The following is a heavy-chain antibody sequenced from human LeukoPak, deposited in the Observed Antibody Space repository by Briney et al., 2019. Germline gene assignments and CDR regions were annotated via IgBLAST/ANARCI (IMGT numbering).Heavy chain of an antibody. J-gene: IGHJ4*02. Sequence: TSETLSLTCTVSGGSINTYYWSWLRQSAGKGLEWIGRIYTSGSTNYSPSLKSRVTMSVDTSENQFSLKLSSVTAADTAVYYCARLFYGSGSRYFDSWGQGTLVTVSS. D-gene: IGHD3-10*01. V-gene: IGHV4-4*07. CDR2: IYTSGST. CDR3: ARLFYGSGSRYFDS. CDR1: GGSINTYY.